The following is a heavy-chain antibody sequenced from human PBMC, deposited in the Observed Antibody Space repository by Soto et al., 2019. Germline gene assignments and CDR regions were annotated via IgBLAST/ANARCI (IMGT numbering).Heavy chain of an antibody. J-gene: IGHJ4*02. CDR1: GFTFSNYW. V-gene: IGHV3-74*01. CDR2: INGDGSST. CDR3: ARAQWPHTFDY. Sequence: EVQLVESGGGLVQPGGSLRLSCAASGFTFSNYWMHWVRLAPGKGLDWVSRINGDGSSTSYADSVKGRFTISRDSSTNRLYLQMNSLRVEDTAVYYCARAQWPHTFDYWGQGTLVTVSS. D-gene: IGHD6-19*01.